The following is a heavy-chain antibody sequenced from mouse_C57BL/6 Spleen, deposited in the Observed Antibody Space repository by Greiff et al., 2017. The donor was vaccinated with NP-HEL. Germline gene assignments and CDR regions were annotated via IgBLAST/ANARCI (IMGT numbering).Heavy chain of an antibody. D-gene: IGHD1-1*01. Sequence: EVQLQQSGPELVKPGASVKISCKASGYTFTDYYMNWVKQSHGKSLEWIGDINPNNGGTSYNQKLKGKATLTVDKSSSTAYMELRSLTSEDSAVYYVAKYYYGSHYFDYWGQGTTLTVSS. CDR2: INPNNGGT. CDR3: AKYYYGSHYFDY. J-gene: IGHJ2*01. V-gene: IGHV1-26*01. CDR1: GYTFTDYY.